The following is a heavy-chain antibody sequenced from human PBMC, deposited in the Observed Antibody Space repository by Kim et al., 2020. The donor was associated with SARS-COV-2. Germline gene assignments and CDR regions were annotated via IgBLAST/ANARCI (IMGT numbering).Heavy chain of an antibody. CDR1: GFTFGDYA. V-gene: IGHV3-9*01. CDR3: AKGVEGSVVTLTVFDY. CDR2: ISWNSGSI. J-gene: IGHJ4*02. D-gene: IGHD2-21*02. Sequence: GGSLRLSCAASGFTFGDYAMHWVRQAPGKGLEWVSGISWNSGSIGYADSVKGRFTISRDNAKNSLYLQMNSLRAEDTALYYCAKGVEGSVVTLTVFDYWGQGTLVTVSS.